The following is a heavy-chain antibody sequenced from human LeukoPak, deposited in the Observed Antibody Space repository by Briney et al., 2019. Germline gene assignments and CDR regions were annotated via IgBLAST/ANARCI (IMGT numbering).Heavy chain of an antibody. V-gene: IGHV4-34*01. J-gene: IGHJ6*04. D-gene: IGHD2-2*01. CDR3: ARAVIIVVPAARRGFYYYGMDV. Sequence: SETLSLTCAVYAGSFSGYYWSWIRQPPGKGLEWTGEINHSGSTNYNPSLKSRVTISVDTSKNQFSLKLSSVTAADTAVYYCARAVIIVVPAARRGFYYYGMDVWGKGTTVTVSS. CDR1: AGSFSGYY. CDR2: INHSGST.